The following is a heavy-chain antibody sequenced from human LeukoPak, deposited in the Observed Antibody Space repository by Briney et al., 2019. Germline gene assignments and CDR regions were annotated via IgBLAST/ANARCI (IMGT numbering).Heavy chain of an antibody. CDR2: IYYSGTT. J-gene: IGHJ6*03. V-gene: IGHV4-59*01. CDR3: AREPRSHYYYYYYMDV. D-gene: IGHD1-14*01. CDR1: GGSLSNYY. Sequence: SETLSLTCTVSGGSLSNYYWNWVRQPPGKGLEGIGYIYYSGTTNYNPSLTSRVSISVDTSKNQFSLKLSSVTAADTAVYYCAREPRSHYYYYYYMDVWGKGTTVTVSS.